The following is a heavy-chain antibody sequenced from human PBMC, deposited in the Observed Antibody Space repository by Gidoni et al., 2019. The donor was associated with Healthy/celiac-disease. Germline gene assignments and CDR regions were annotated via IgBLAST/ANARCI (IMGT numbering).Heavy chain of an antibody. D-gene: IGHD3-22*01. Sequence: QVQLQQWGAGLLKPSETLSLTCAVYGGSFSGYYWSWIRQPPGKGLEWIGEINHSGSTNYNPSLKSRVTISVDTSKNQFSLKLSSVTAADTAVYYCASGWYYYDSSGYYSGGVKLDYMDVWGKGTTVTVSS. J-gene: IGHJ6*03. CDR1: GGSFSGYY. CDR2: INHSGST. CDR3: ASGWYYYDSSGYYSGGVKLDYMDV. V-gene: IGHV4-34*01.